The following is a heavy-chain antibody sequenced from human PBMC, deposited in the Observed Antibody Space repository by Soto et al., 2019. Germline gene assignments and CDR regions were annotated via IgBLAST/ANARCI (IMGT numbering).Heavy chain of an antibody. Sequence: SETLSLTCTVSGGSISSGDYYWSWIRQPPGKGLEWIGYIYYSGSTYYNKSLKSRVTISVDTSKKQFSLKLSSVTAADTAVYYCVRDYYDSSGYGSVSHYGMDVWGQGTTVTVSS. J-gene: IGHJ6*02. D-gene: IGHD3-22*01. CDR3: VRDYYDSSGYGSVSHYGMDV. V-gene: IGHV4-30-4*01. CDR2: IYYSGST. CDR1: GGSISSGDYY.